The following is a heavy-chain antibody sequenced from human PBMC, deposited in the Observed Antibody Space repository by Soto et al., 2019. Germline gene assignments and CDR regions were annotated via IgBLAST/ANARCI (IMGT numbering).Heavy chain of an antibody. J-gene: IGHJ5*02. CDR1: GFAFSGSA. Sequence: QPGGSLRLCCAASGFAFSGSAMYWVRQASGKGPEWVGRIRSKGHNYATEYAASVKGRFTISRDDSKNTAYLQMNSLQTEDTAVYYCTRDLFSYDYSGILWFDPWGQGTLVTVSS. CDR3: TRDLFSYDYSGILWFDP. D-gene: IGHD3-16*01. CDR2: IRSKGHNYAT. V-gene: IGHV3-73*01.